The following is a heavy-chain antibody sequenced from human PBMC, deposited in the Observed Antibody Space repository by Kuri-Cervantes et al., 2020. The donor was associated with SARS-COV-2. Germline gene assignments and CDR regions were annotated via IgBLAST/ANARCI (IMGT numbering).Heavy chain of an antibody. CDR1: GGSISSYY. J-gene: IGHJ6*03. CDR2: IYYSGST. D-gene: IGHD6-13*01. Sequence: LRLSCTVSGGSISSYYWSWLRQPPGKGLEWIGYIYYSGSTNYNPSLKSRVTISVDTSKTQFSLKLRSVTAADTAVYYCARDQMLSKYSSSWYPSSGFDYYYYYMDVCGKGTTVTVSS. CDR3: ARDQMLSKYSSSWYPSSGFDYYYYYMDV. V-gene: IGHV4-59*01.